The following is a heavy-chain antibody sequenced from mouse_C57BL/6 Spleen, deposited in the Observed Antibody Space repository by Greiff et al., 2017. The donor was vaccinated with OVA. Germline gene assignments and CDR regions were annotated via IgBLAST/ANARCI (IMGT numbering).Heavy chain of an antibody. CDR1: GYAFSSSW. J-gene: IGHJ4*01. V-gene: IGHV1-82*01. CDR3: AREPSVNFYAMDY. Sequence: VQLVESGPELVKPGASVKISCKASGYAFSSSWMNWVKQRPGKGLEWIGRIYPGDGGTNYNGKFKGKATLTADKASSTAYMQLSSLTSEDSAVYFCAREPSVNFYAMDYWGQGTSVTVSS. CDR2: IYPGDGGT. D-gene: IGHD1-3*01.